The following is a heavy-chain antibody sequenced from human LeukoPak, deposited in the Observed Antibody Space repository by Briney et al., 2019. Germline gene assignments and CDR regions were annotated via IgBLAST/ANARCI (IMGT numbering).Heavy chain of an antibody. J-gene: IGHJ5*02. CDR2: ISAYNGNT. D-gene: IGHD2/OR15-2a*01. Sequence: SVKVSCTASGYTFTSYGISWVRQAPGQGLEWMGWISAYNGNTNYAQKLQGRVTMTTDTSTSTAYMELRSLRSDDTAVYYCARVVITTTINWFDPWGQGTLVTVSS. V-gene: IGHV1-18*01. CDR1: GYTFTSYG. CDR3: ARVVITTTINWFDP.